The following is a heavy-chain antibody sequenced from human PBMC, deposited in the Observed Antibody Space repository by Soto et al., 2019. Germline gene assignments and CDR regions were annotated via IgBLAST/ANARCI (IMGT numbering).Heavy chain of an antibody. V-gene: IGHV3-23*01. J-gene: IGHJ1*01. CDR1: GFSFSLYA. CDR2: ISGGGGST. CDR3: AKGSDSSAFYAYFQH. Sequence: VHVLESGGGLVQPGGSLRLSCAASGFSFSLYAMSWVRQAPGKGLEWVSTISGGGGSTYYADSVKGRFTISRDNSKSTVVLQMNSLGADDTAVYYCAKGSDSSAFYAYFQHWGQGTLVTVSS. D-gene: IGHD3-22*01.